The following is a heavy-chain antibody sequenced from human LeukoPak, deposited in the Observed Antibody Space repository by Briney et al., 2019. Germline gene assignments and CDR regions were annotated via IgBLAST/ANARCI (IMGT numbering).Heavy chain of an antibody. Sequence: KPSETLSLTCPVSGGSISSSSYYWGWIRQPPGKGLEWNGSIYYSGSTYYNPSIKSRVTISVDTSKNQFSLKLSSVTAADTAVYYCARLRALAGYSSGYDAFDIWGQGTMVTVSS. CDR1: GGSISSSSYY. D-gene: IGHD6-19*01. CDR3: ARLRALAGYSSGYDAFDI. J-gene: IGHJ3*02. CDR2: IYYSGST. V-gene: IGHV4-39*01.